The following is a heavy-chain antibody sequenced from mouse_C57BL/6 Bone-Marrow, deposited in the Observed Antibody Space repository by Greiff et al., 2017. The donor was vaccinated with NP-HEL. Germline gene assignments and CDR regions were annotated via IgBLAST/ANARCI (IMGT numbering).Heavy chain of an antibody. Sequence: EVQLQQSGPELVKPGASVKISCKASGYSFTGYYMNWVKQSPEKSLEWIGEINPSTGGTTYNQKFKAKATLTVDKSSSTAYMQLKSLTSEDSAVYYCARYPFDYWGQGTTLTVSS. CDR1: GYSFTGYY. J-gene: IGHJ2*01. CDR2: INPSTGGT. CDR3: ARYPFDY. V-gene: IGHV1-42*01.